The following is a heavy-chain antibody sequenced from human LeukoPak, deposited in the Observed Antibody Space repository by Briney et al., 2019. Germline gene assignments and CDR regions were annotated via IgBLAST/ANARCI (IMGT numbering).Heavy chain of an antibody. J-gene: IGHJ4*02. CDR3: TALGYPQYFHH. D-gene: IGHD2-15*01. CDR2: IKSKVNGGTT. V-gene: IGHV3-15*01. CDR1: GFTFSDAR. Sequence: GGSLRLSCAASGFTFSDARMTWVRQAPGKGLEWVGRIKSKVNGGTTDYAAPVKGRFTISRDESKNTLYFQMNRLNTEDTAVYYCTALGYPQYFHHWGQGTLVTVSS.